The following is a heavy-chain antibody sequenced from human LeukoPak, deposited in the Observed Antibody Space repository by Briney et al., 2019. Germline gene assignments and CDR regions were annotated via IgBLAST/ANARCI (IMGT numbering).Heavy chain of an antibody. CDR2: ISNSGSTI. CDR3: ARAAYYDSSGLGYYFDY. Sequence: PGGSLRLSCAASGSTFSDYFMSWIRQAPGQGLEWVSYISNSGSTIYYADSVRGRFTISRDNAKNSLYLQMNSLRAEDTAVYYCARAAYYDSSGLGYYFDYWGQGTLVTVSS. V-gene: IGHV3-11*04. CDR1: GSTFSDYF. J-gene: IGHJ4*02. D-gene: IGHD3-22*01.